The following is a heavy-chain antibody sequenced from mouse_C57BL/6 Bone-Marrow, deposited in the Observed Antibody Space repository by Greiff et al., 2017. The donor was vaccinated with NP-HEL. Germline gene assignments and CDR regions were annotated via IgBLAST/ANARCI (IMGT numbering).Heavy chain of an antibody. CDR1: GFTFSSYA. D-gene: IGHD4-1*01. Sequence: EVMLVESGGGLVQPGGSLKLSCAASGFTFSSYAMSWVRQTPEKRLEWVATISDGGSYTYYPDNVKGRFTISRDNAKNNLYLQMSHLKSEDTAMYYCASLNNWDDGYWGQGTTLTVSS. CDR2: ISDGGSYT. V-gene: IGHV5-4*03. CDR3: ASLNNWDDGY. J-gene: IGHJ2*01.